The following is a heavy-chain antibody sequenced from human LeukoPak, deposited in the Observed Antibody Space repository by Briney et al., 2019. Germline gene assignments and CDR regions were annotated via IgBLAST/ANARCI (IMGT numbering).Heavy chain of an antibody. D-gene: IGHD1-26*01. CDR1: GGSISSSSDY. J-gene: IGHJ3*02. CDR2: IYYSGST. CDR3: ARWEESDGFDI. V-gene: IGHV4-39*01. Sequence: SETLSLTCTVSGGSISSSSDYWAWIRQPPGKGLEWIGSIYYSGSTNHNPSLKSRVTISVDTSKKQFSLKLSSVTAADTAVYYCARWEESDGFDIWGQGTMVTVSS.